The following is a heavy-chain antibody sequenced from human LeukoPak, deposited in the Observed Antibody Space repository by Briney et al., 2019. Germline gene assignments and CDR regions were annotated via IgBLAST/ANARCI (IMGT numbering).Heavy chain of an antibody. CDR3: ARTFPNYDIVTGDDY. CDR2: IKQDGSEK. CDR1: GFTFSSYW. V-gene: IGHV3-7*01. D-gene: IGHD3-9*01. J-gene: IGHJ4*02. Sequence: GGSLRLSCAASGFTFSSYWMSWVRQAPGKGLEWVANIKQDGSEKYYVDSVKGRFTISRDNAKNSLYLQMNSLRAEDTAVYYCARTFPNYDIVTGDDYWGQGTLVTVSS.